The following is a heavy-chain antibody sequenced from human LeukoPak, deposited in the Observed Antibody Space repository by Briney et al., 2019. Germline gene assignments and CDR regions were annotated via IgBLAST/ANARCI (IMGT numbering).Heavy chain of an antibody. Sequence: HPGGSLRLSCAASGFTFSSYWMHWVRQAPGKGLVWVSRVNPQGSGTSYTDSVKGRFTISRDNAKDALHLRMDNLRVEDTAVYYCARARWSSTGWFLGYWGQGTLVTVSS. J-gene: IGHJ4*02. CDR2: VNPQGSGT. D-gene: IGHD6-19*01. CDR3: ARARWSSTGWFLGY. CDR1: GFTFSSYW. V-gene: IGHV3-74*01.